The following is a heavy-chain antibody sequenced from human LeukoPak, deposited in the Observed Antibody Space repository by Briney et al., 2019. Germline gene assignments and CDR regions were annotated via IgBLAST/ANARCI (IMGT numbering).Heavy chain of an antibody. CDR1: GGSISISSYY. CDR3: ARVPPLRSGDDYYYYYMDV. D-gene: IGHD7-27*01. Sequence: SETLSLTCTVSGGSISISSYYWGWIRQPPGKGLEWIGYIYYSGSTNYNPSLKSRVTISVDTSKNQFSLKLSSVTAADTAVYYCARVPPLRSGDDYYYYYMDVWGKGTTVTVSS. V-gene: IGHV4-61*05. CDR2: IYYSGST. J-gene: IGHJ6*03.